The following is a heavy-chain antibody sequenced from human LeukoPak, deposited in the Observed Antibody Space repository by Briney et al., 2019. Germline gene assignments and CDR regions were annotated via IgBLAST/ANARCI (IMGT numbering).Heavy chain of an antibody. J-gene: IGHJ4*02. CDR1: GGSFSGYY. V-gene: IGHV4-34*01. Sequence: SETLSLTCAVYGGSFSGYYWSWIRQPPGKGLEWIGEINHSGSTNYNPSLKSRVTISVDTSKNQFSLKLSSVTAADTAVYYCARGHRKIRLWLGPYFDYWGQGTLVTVSS. D-gene: IGHD5-18*01. CDR3: ARGHRKIRLWLGPYFDY. CDR2: INHSGST.